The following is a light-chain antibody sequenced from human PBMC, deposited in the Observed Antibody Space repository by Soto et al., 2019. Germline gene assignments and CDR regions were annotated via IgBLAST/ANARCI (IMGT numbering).Light chain of an antibody. Sequence: QSALTQPASVSGYPGQSITISCTGNSSDVGGYNYVSWYQQHPGKAPKLMIYDVSNRPSGVSNRFSGSKSVNTASLTISGLQAEDEADYYCSSYTSSSNVVFGGGTKVTVL. CDR1: SSDVGGYNY. CDR3: SSYTSSSNVV. J-gene: IGLJ2*01. V-gene: IGLV2-14*01. CDR2: DVS.